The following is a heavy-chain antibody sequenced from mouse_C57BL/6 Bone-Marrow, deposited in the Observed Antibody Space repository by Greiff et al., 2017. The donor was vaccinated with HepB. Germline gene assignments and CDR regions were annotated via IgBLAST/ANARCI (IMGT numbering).Heavy chain of an antibody. J-gene: IGHJ3*01. CDR3: ARSGPWFAY. CDR2: IYPRSGNT. CDR1: GYTFTSYG. Sequence: QVQLKESGAELARPGASVKLSCKASGYTFTSYGISWVKQRTGQGLEWIGEIYPRSGNTYYNEKFKGKATLTADKSSSTAYMELRSLTSEDSAVYFCARSGPWFAYWGQGTLVTVSA. V-gene: IGHV1-81*01. D-gene: IGHD4-1*01.